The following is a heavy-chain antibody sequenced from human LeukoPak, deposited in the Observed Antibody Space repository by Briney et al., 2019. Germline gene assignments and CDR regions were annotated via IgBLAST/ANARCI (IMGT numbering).Heavy chain of an antibody. J-gene: IGHJ6*03. Sequence: SQTLSLTCTVSGGSICSGSYYWSWIRQPAGKGLEWIGRIYTSGSTNYNPSLKSRVTISVDTSKNQFSLKVSSVTAADTAVYYCARVGYCSSTSCYLPKYYYYMDVWGKGTTVTVSS. V-gene: IGHV4-61*02. CDR3: ARVGYCSSTSCYLPKYYYYMDV. CDR1: GGSICSGSYY. CDR2: IYTSGST. D-gene: IGHD2-2*01.